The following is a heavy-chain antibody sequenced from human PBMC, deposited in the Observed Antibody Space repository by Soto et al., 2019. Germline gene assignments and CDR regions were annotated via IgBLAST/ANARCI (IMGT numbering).Heavy chain of an antibody. Sequence: GGAVQVSFKASGGTFSSYASSGVRQAPGQGLEWMGGIIPIFGTANYAQKFQGRVTITADESTSTAYMELSSLRSEDTAVYYCARTPFEYSSSSYYYYGMDVWGQGTTVTVSS. CDR1: GGTFSSYA. CDR2: IIPIFGTA. J-gene: IGHJ6*02. CDR3: ARTPFEYSSSSYYYYGMDV. V-gene: IGHV1-69*13. D-gene: IGHD6-6*01.